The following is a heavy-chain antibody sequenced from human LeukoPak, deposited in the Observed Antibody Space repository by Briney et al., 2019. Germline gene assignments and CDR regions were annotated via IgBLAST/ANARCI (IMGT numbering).Heavy chain of an antibody. CDR3: ASNPLQWLSVAVFDP. V-gene: IGHV3-74*01. D-gene: IGHD6-19*01. CDR2: INSDGSST. J-gene: IGHJ5*02. Sequence: QAGGSLRLSCAASGFTFSSYWMHWVRQAPGKGLVWVSRINSDGSSTSYADSVKGRFTISRDNAKNTLYLQMNSLRAEDTAVYYCASNPLQWLSVAVFDPWGQGTLVTVSS. CDR1: GFTFSSYW.